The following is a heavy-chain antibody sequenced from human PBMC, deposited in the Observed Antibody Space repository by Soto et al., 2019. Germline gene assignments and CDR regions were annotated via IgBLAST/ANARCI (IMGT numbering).Heavy chain of an antibody. D-gene: IGHD3-22*01. CDR1: GGSISSGGYS. V-gene: IGHV4-30-2*01. Sequence: SETLSLTCAVSGGSISSGGYSWSWIRQPPGKGLEWIGYIYHSGSTYYNPSLKSRVTISVDRSKNQFSLKLSSVTAADTAVYYCARGGYYDSSGLYYWGQGILVTVSS. CDR3: ARGGYYDSSGLYY. J-gene: IGHJ4*02. CDR2: IYHSGST.